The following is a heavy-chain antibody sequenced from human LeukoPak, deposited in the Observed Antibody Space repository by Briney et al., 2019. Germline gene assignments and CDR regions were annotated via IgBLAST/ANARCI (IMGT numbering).Heavy chain of an antibody. D-gene: IGHD6-13*01. CDR3: ARRSPGSGIAAAGAYDAFDI. CDR2: INHSGST. Sequence: PSETLSLTCAVYGGSFSGYYWSWIRQPPGKGLEWIGEINHSGSTNYNPSLKSRVTISIDTSKNQFSLKLSSVTAADTAVYYCARRSPGSGIAAAGAYDAFDIWGQGTMVTVSS. CDR1: GGSFSGYY. V-gene: IGHV4-34*01. J-gene: IGHJ3*02.